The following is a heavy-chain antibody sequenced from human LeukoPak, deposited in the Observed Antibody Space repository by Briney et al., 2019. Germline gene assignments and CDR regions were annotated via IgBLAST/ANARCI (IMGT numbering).Heavy chain of an antibody. CDR2: ISYDGSNE. J-gene: IGHJ4*02. Sequence: PGRSLRLSCAASGFTFSSYAMHWVRQAPGKGLEWVAVISYDGSNEYYADSVKGRFTISRDNSKNTLYLQMNSLRAEDTAVYYCAREGAFLLASLDYWGQGTLVTVSS. V-gene: IGHV3-30-3*01. CDR3: AREGAFLLASLDY. D-gene: IGHD3-3*02. CDR1: GFTFSSYA.